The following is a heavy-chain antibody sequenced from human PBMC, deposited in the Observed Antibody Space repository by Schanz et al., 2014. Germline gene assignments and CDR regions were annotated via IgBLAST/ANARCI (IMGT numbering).Heavy chain of an antibody. V-gene: IGHV3-74*01. Sequence: EVQLVESGGGLVQPGGSLRLSCAASGFTFSVYWMHWVRQPPGKGLVSVSRISGDGTTTSYADSVKGRFTISRDNAKNTLYLQMNSLRAEDTAVYYCAKDRYCSSSSCSDYFDYWGRGTLVTVSS. CDR2: ISGDGTTT. CDR3: AKDRYCSSSSCSDYFDY. D-gene: IGHD2-2*01. J-gene: IGHJ4*02. CDR1: GFTFSVYW.